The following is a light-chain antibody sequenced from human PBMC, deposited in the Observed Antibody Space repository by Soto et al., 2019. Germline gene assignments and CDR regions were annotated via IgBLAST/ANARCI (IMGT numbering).Light chain of an antibody. CDR2: DAS. Sequence: DIQMTQSPSTLSASVGDRVTITCRASQSILSWLAWYQHKPGKAPKLLIYDASSLESGVPSSFSGSRSGTEVTLTISSLQPDDIATYFGQQYDTYWTFGQGTKVEI. CDR3: QQYDTYWT. CDR1: QSILSW. J-gene: IGKJ1*01. V-gene: IGKV1-5*01.